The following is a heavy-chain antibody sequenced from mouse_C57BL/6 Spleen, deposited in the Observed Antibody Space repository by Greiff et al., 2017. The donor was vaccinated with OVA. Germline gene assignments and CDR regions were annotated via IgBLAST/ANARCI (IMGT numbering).Heavy chain of an antibody. J-gene: IGHJ4*01. CDR2: INPNNGGT. CDR1: GYTFTDYY. D-gene: IGHD1-1*01. V-gene: IGHV1-26*01. CDR3: ARRDYYGSFMDY. Sequence: VQLQQSGPELVKPGASVKISCKASGYTFTDYYMNWVKQSHGKSLEWIGDINPNNGGTSYNQKFKGKATLTVDKSSSTTYMELRSLTSEDSAVYYCARRDYYGSFMDYWGQGTSVTVSA.